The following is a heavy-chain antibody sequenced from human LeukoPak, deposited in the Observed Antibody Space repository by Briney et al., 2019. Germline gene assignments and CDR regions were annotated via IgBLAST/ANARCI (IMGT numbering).Heavy chain of an antibody. CDR3: AREASGNYHVFDS. Sequence: PGGSLRLSSEASGFSLSSYFMSWIRQAPGKGLEWVSYITNTDRSTNYADAVKGRFTISRDNAKQSVYLEMTDLRAEDTAVYYCAREASGNYHVFDSWGQGTLVTVSS. J-gene: IGHJ4*02. CDR2: ITNTDRST. V-gene: IGHV3-11*04. D-gene: IGHD6-25*01. CDR1: GFSLSSYF.